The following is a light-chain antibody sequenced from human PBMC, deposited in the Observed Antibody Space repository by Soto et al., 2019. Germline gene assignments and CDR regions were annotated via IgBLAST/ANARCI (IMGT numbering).Light chain of an antibody. Sequence: EIVMTQSPDTLSVSPGERATISCRASQSVSSNLAWYQQKPGQAPRLLIYGASTRATGIPARFSGSGSGTEFTFTISSLQSEDFAVYYCQQYNNWPPFGQGTKVEIK. V-gene: IGKV3-15*01. J-gene: IGKJ1*01. CDR3: QQYNNWPP. CDR1: QSVSSN. CDR2: GAS.